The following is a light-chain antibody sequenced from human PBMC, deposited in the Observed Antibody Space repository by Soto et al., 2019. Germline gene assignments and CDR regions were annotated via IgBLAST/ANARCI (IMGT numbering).Light chain of an antibody. V-gene: IGKV1-6*02. CDR3: LQDYNYPHT. CDR1: QGIRDD. CDR2: RAS. Sequence: IQMTQSPCSQSAYVGGRVTITCRGSQGIRDDLGWYQQKPGRAPRLLIYRASRLQSGVPSRFSGSGYHKEFTLTISSLQPEDFATYSCLQDYNYPHTFGGGTKVDIK. J-gene: IGKJ4*01.